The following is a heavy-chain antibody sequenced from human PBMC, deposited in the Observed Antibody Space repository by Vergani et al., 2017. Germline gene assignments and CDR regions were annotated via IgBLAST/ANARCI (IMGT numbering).Heavy chain of an antibody. CDR3: ASTPRGVGVWVFDP. Sequence: QVQLVQSGAEVKKPGSSVKVSCKASGGTFSSYAISWVRQAPGQGLEWMGRIIPILGTANYAQKFQGRVTITADGSTSTAYMELSSLRSEDTAVYYCASTPRGVGVWVFDPWGQGTLVTVSS. V-gene: IGHV1-69*11. CDR2: IIPILGTA. D-gene: IGHD3-10*01. CDR1: GGTFSSYA. J-gene: IGHJ5*02.